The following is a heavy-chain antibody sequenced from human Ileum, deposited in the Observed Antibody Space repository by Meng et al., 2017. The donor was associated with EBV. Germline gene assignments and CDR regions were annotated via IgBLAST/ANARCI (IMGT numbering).Heavy chain of an antibody. D-gene: IGHD5-12*01. Sequence: QLQQSESGPVLVNQSVPQSLLCRGSGCSISFINWWSWVRESAEEGLEWIGERCDSGITHYNPSLTSLVTISADNSNTQYSLKLTSVTSADTAVYFCAKNVDKYFEYWGQGTLVTVSS. V-gene: IGHV4-4*02. CDR1: GCSISFINW. CDR2: RCDSGIT. CDR3: AKNVDKYFEY. J-gene: IGHJ4*02.